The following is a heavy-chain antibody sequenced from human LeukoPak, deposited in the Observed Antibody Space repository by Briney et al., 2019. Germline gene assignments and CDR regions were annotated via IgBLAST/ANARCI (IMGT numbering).Heavy chain of an antibody. Sequence: PGGSLRLSCAASGFTFSSYGMHWVRQAPGKGLEWVAVIWYDGSNKYYADSVKGRFTISRDNSKNTLYLQMNSLRAGDTAVYYCARAQGDCSSTSCQLYYFDYWGQGTLVTVSS. CDR3: ARAQGDCSSTSCQLYYFDY. CDR1: GFTFSSYG. D-gene: IGHD2-2*01. V-gene: IGHV3-33*01. J-gene: IGHJ4*02. CDR2: IWYDGSNK.